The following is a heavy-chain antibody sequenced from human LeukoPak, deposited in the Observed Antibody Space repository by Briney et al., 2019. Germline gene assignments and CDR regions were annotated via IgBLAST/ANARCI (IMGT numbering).Heavy chain of an antibody. CDR3: VLAASYKWTPDY. CDR1: GFTFNTFN. V-gene: IGHV3-21*01. CDR2: ITSGGDYI. D-gene: IGHD3-9*01. J-gene: IGHJ4*02. Sequence: GGSLRLSCAASGFTFNTFNMNWVRQAPGKGLEWVSSITSGGDYIYYADSVKGRFTTSRDNAKNSLSLQLNSLRVEDTAAYYDVLAASYKWTPDYWGQGTLVTVSS.